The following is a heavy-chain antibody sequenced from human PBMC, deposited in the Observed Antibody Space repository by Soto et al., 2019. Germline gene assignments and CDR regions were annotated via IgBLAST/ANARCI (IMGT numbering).Heavy chain of an antibody. J-gene: IGHJ5*02. D-gene: IGHD6-19*01. CDR2: IYHSGGT. CDR1: GDSISSHY. Sequence: QVQLHESGPGLVKPSETLSLTCTVSGDSISSHYWSWIRQPPGKGLEWLGHIYHSGGTRYNPSLRSLVTISVDTSKNQSSLKLRSVTAADTAVYYCAKNVAVAGFCLDPWGQGILVTVSS. CDR3: AKNVAVAGFCLDP. V-gene: IGHV4-59*11.